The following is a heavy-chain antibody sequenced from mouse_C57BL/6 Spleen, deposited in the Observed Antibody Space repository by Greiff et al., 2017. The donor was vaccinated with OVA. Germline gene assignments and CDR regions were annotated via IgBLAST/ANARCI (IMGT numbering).Heavy chain of an antibody. J-gene: IGHJ3*01. D-gene: IGHD1-1*01. Sequence: VKLMESGPELVKPGASVKLSCKASGYTFTSYDINWVKQRPGQGLEWIGWIYPRDGSTKYNEKFKGKATLTVDTSSSTAYMELHSLTSEDSAVYFCATYGGFAYWGQGTLVTVSA. CDR2: IYPRDGST. V-gene: IGHV1-85*01. CDR3: ATYGGFAY. CDR1: GYTFTSYD.